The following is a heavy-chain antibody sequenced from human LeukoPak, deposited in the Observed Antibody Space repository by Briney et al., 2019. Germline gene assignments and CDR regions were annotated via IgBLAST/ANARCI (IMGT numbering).Heavy chain of an antibody. D-gene: IGHD3-16*01. V-gene: IGHV1-69*04. CDR1: GGTFSSYA. Sequence: SVKVSCKASGGTFSSYAISWVRQAPGQGLEWMGRIIPILGIANYAQKFQGRVTITADKSTSTAYMELSSLRSEDTAVYYCARGHSSAGAPPRLTDAFDIWGQGTMVTVSS. CDR2: IIPILGIA. J-gene: IGHJ3*02. CDR3: ARGHSSAGAPPRLTDAFDI.